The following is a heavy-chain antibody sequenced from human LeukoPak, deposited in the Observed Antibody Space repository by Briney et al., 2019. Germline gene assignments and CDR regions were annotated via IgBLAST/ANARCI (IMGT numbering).Heavy chain of an antibody. J-gene: IGHJ4*02. CDR1: GVSISSSSYY. D-gene: IGHD6-19*01. CDR2: VYFGGGT. Sequence: SETLSLTCTVSGVSISSSSYYWGWIRQPPGKGLEWVGSVYFGGGTYYNPSLKSRVTISVDTSKNQFSLKLGSVTAADTAVYYCAGPGYSSAWPFDYWGQGTLVTVSS. CDR3: AGPGYSSAWPFDY. V-gene: IGHV4-39*01.